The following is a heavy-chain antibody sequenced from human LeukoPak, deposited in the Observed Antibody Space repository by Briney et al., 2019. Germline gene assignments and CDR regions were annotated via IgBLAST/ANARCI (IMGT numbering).Heavy chain of an antibody. J-gene: IGHJ2*01. D-gene: IGHD5-24*01. CDR2: IHYSGST. CDR3: ARLSPGRWLQFLSGWYFDL. Sequence: SETLSLTCTVSGGSISSSTYYWGWIRQPPGKGLEWTGSIHYSGSTYHNPSLKSRVTISEDTSKNQLSLKLSSVTAADTAVYYCARLSPGRWLQFLSGWYFDLWGRGTLVTVSS. V-gene: IGHV4-39*01. CDR1: GGSISSSTYY.